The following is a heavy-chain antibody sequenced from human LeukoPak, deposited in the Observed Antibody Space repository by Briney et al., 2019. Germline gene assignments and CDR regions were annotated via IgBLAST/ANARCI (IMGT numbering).Heavy chain of an antibody. D-gene: IGHD5-12*01. Sequence: PGGSLRLSXAASGFTFSSYSMNWVRQTPGKGLEWLSSISSSSSYIYYADSVKGRFTISRDNAKNSLYLQMNSLRAEDPAVYYCARYSGYGTGYWGQGTLVTVSS. CDR2: ISSSSSYI. J-gene: IGHJ4*02. V-gene: IGHV3-21*01. CDR3: ARYSGYGTGY. CDR1: GFTFSSYS.